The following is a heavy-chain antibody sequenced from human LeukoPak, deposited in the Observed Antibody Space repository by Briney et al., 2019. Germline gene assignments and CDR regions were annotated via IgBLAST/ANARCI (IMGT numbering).Heavy chain of an antibody. Sequence: ASVKVSCKASGYTFSSYNINWVRQAPGQGLEWMGWISAYNGNTNYAQKLQGRVTMTTDTSTSTACMELRSLRSDDTAVYYCARGIGYCSSTSCYPWFDPWGQGTLVTVSS. CDR1: GYTFSSYN. CDR2: ISAYNGNT. D-gene: IGHD2-2*01. J-gene: IGHJ5*02. CDR3: ARGIGYCSSTSCYPWFDP. V-gene: IGHV1-18*01.